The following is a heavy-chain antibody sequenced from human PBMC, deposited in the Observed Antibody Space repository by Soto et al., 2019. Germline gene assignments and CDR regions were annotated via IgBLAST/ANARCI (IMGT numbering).Heavy chain of an antibody. D-gene: IGHD5-12*01. V-gene: IGHV4-59*01. CDR2: IYYSGRT. CDR1: GGSISRYY. J-gene: IGHJ3*02. CDR3: AGASTWHPGAFDI. Sequence: SETLSLTCTVSGGSISRYYWSWIRQPPGKGLEWIGYIYYSGRTNYNPSLKSRVTISVDTSKNQLSLKLSSVTAADTAVYYCAGASTWHPGAFDIWGQGTTVTVS.